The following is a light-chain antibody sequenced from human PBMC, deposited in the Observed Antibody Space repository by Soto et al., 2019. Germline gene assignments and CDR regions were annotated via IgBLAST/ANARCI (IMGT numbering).Light chain of an antibody. Sequence: QSVLTQPASVSGSPGQSITISCTGTSSDVGGYNYVSWYQQHPGKAPKLMIYEVSNRPSGVSNRFSGSKSGHTASLTIPGLQSEDEADYFCTSYTSSTTLDVFGTGTKVTV. CDR1: SSDVGGYNY. CDR2: EVS. V-gene: IGLV2-14*01. J-gene: IGLJ1*01. CDR3: TSYTSSTTLDV.